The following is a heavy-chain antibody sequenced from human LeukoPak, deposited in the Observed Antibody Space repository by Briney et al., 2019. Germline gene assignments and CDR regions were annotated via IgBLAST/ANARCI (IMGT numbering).Heavy chain of an antibody. Sequence: SETLSLTCAVYGGSFSGYYWSWIRQPPGKGLEWIGSIYHSGSTYYNPSLKSRVTISVDTSKNQFSLKLSSVTAADTAVYYCARGRGDSSGSLFDYWGQGTLVTVSS. CDR3: ARGRGDSSGSLFDY. D-gene: IGHD3-22*01. CDR1: GGSFSGYY. J-gene: IGHJ4*02. V-gene: IGHV4-34*01. CDR2: IYHSGST.